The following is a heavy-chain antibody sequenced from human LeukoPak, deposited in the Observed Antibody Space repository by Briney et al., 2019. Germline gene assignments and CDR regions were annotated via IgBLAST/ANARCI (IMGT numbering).Heavy chain of an antibody. D-gene: IGHD3-22*01. J-gene: IGHJ6*04. CDR1: GGTFSSYA. CDR3: ARGDDSRGMDV. CDR2: ISAYNGNT. V-gene: IGHV1-18*01. Sequence: EASVKVSCKASGGTFSSYALSWVRQAPGQGLEWMGWISAYNGNTNYAQKLQGRVTMTIDTSTSTAYMELRSLRSDDTAVYYCARGDDSRGMDVWGKGTTVTVSS.